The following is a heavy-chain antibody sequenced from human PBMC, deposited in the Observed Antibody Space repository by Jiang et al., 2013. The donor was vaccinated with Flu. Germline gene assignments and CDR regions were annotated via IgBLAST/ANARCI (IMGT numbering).Heavy chain of an antibody. J-gene: IGHJ3*02. CDR1: GGSISSSNW. CDR3: AGAPPGYSYGYRGAFDI. Sequence: GPGLVKPSETLSLTCAVSGGSISSSNWWSWVRQPPGKGLEWIGEIYHSGSTNYNPSLKSRVTISVDKSQEPVLPEAELCDRRGHGRRITCAGAPPGYSYGYRGAFDIWGQGTMVTVSS. CDR2: IYHSGST. V-gene: IGHV4-4*02. D-gene: IGHD5-18*01.